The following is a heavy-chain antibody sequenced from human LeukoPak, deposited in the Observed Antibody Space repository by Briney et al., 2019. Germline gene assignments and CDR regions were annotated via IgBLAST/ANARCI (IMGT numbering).Heavy chain of an antibody. CDR1: GGSISSGVYY. Sequence: PSETLSLTCTVSGGSISSGVYYWSWIRQPPGKGLEWIGCIYYSGSTYYNPSLKSRVTISVDTSKNQFSLKLSSVTAADTAVYYCARENIAAAGTDWFDPWGQGTLVTVSS. CDR2: IYYSGST. J-gene: IGHJ5*02. V-gene: IGHV4-30-4*01. D-gene: IGHD6-13*01. CDR3: ARENIAAAGTDWFDP.